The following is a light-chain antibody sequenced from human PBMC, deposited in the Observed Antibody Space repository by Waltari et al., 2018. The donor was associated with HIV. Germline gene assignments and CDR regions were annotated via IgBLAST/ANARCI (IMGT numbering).Light chain of an antibody. Sequence: QSVLTQPHSASGTLGQRVTSSCPGSNSKVGSKPVYWFQQVPGTAPKLLIYRDYQRRSGIPDRFSGSKSGASASLTISGLRSEDEADYYCVAWDDSLSGYVFGTGTKVSVL. CDR1: NSKVGSKP. V-gene: IGLV1-47*01. CDR2: RDY. CDR3: VAWDDSLSGYV. J-gene: IGLJ1*01.